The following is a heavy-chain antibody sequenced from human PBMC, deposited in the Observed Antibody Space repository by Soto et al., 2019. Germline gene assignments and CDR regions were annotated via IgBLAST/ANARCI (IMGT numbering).Heavy chain of an antibody. CDR2: INPSGGST. CDR1: GYTFTSYY. D-gene: IGHD3-9*01. V-gene: IGHV1-46*01. CDR3: ARAAYRSLWFLSH. Sequence: ASVKVSCKASGYTFTSYYMHWVRQAPGQGLEWMGIINPSGGSTSYTQKFQGRVTMTRDTSTSTVYMELSSLRSEDTAVYYCARAAYRSLWFLSHWAQGTLVTVS. J-gene: IGHJ4*02.